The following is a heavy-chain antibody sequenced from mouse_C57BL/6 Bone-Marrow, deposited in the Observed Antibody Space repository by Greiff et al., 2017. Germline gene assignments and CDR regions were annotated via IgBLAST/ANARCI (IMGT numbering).Heavy chain of an antibody. J-gene: IGHJ2*01. Sequence: VQLQQSGAELVRPGASVTLSCKASGYTFTDYEMHWVKQTPVHGLEWIGAIDPETGGTAYNQKFKGQAILTADKSSSTAYMELRSLTSEESAVYYCTRRGRLRPFGYWGQGTTLTVSS. D-gene: IGHD2-4*01. CDR3: TRRGRLRPFGY. CDR1: GYTFTDYE. V-gene: IGHV1-15*01. CDR2: IDPETGGT.